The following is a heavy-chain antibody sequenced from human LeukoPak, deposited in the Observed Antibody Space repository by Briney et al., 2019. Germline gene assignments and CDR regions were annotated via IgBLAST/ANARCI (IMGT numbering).Heavy chain of an antibody. V-gene: IGHV3-11*05. J-gene: IGHJ5*02. CDR2: ISSGCSYT. Sequence: GAPLSLSCAASGFTISDYYMCWLHQPAGNRLEWVSFISSGCSYTDYADSVKGRFTISRDNAKNSLYLQMNSLRAEDTAVYYCARVVEMATIHFLTLRHYNWFDPWGQGTLVTVSS. CDR3: ARVVEMATIHFLTLRHYNWFDP. CDR1: GFTISDYY. D-gene: IGHD5-24*01.